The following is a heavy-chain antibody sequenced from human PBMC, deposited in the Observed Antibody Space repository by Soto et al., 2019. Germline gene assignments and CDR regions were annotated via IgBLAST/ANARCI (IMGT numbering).Heavy chain of an antibody. V-gene: IGHV3-30*18. D-gene: IGHD2-2*01. CDR1: GFLLSDYG. Sequence: PXGSLGLSCAASGFLLSDYGMHGVRQAPDKGLEWVSVISYDGSNKYYADSVKGRFTISRDKYKNTLYLQMSSLRADDTAMYYCAKDHSCSFHSVDYWGQGTLVTVSS. CDR2: ISYDGSNK. J-gene: IGHJ4*02. CDR3: AKDHSCSFHSVDY.